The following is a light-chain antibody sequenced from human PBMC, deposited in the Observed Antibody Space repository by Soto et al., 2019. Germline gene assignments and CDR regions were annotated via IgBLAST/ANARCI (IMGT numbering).Light chain of an antibody. CDR3: AAWDDSLGGPVYV. CDR1: SSNIGSNY. V-gene: IGLV1-47*01. J-gene: IGLJ1*01. CDR2: RHN. Sequence: SVLSQPRTACGTLGPRVTSSCSGSSSNIGSNYVYWYQQLPGTAPKLPIYRHNQPPSGVPDRFSGSKSCRPAALAISVRRSEDEADYYCAAWDDSLGGPVYVFGTGTKVT.